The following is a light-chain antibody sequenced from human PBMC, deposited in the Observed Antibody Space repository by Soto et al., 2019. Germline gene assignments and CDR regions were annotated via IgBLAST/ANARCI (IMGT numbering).Light chain of an antibody. J-gene: IGLJ3*02. CDR3: AVWDDSLKGWL. Sequence: QSVLTQPPSASGTPGQRVTISCSGGSSNIGRETVNWYQQLPGLAPQVVIYSNNQRPSGVPDRFSGSKSGTSASLAISGLQSEDEADYYCAVWDDSLKGWLFGGGTQLTVL. CDR1: SSNIGRET. V-gene: IGLV1-44*01. CDR2: SNN.